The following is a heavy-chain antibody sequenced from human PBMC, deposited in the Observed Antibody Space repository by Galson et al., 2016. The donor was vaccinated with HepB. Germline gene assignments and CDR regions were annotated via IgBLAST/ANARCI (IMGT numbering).Heavy chain of an antibody. D-gene: IGHD3-10*01. CDR1: GYRFSSYW. CDR3: ARQNELGLSLDF. J-gene: IGHJ4*02. V-gene: IGHV5-51*01. CDR2: IYPGDSDT. Sequence: PGESLKISCKGSGYRFSSYWIGWVRQMPGKGLEWMGIIYPGDSDTRYRPSFQGQVTMSADRSISTAYLQWSSLKASDTAMYYCARQNELGLSLDFWGQGTLVTASS.